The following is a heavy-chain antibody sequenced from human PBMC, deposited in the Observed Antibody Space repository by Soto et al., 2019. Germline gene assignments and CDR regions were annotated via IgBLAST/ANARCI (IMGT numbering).Heavy chain of an antibody. D-gene: IGHD3-22*01. V-gene: IGHV4-4*02. Sequence: QVHLQESGPGLVQSSGTLSLTCGVSGAPISTGNWWTWVRQPPGKGLEWIGEIYHGGNTNYRPSLKSRVTISVDKAKCQFSPRLSSVTAADTAVYYCARHSSYYYDSSAYYDSWGQGALVTVSS. CDR1: GAPISTGNW. J-gene: IGHJ5*01. CDR2: IYHGGNT. CDR3: ARHSSYYYDSSAYYDS.